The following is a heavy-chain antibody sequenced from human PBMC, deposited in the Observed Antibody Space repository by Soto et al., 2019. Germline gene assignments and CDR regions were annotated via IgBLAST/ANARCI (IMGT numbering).Heavy chain of an antibody. D-gene: IGHD3-16*02. CDR3: ARGGSYHELVSDH. CDR1: GGSISRGVYY. V-gene: IGHV4-31*03. J-gene: IGHJ4*02. CDR2: IYYSGST. Sequence: QVQLQESGPGLVKPSQTLSLTCTVSGGSISRGVYYWNWIRQYPGKGLEWIGYIYYSGSTYYNPYLKSRVTMSVDTSQNQFSLKLGSVTAADTAVYYCARGGSYHELVSDHWGQGTLVTVSS.